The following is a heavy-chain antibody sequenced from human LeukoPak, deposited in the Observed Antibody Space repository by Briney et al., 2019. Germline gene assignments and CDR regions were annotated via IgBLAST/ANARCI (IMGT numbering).Heavy chain of an antibody. V-gene: IGHV1-69*05. CDR1: GGTFSSYA. Sequence: ASGTVSRNAAGGTFSSYAISWGRQASRQGLERMGALIPIFGTANYAQKFQGRSTITTDESTSTAYMELSSLRSEDTAVYYCARVYISYGEDNWFDPWGQGTLVTVSS. CDR3: ARVYISYGEDNWFDP. J-gene: IGHJ5*02. D-gene: IGHD4-17*01. CDR2: LIPIFGTA.